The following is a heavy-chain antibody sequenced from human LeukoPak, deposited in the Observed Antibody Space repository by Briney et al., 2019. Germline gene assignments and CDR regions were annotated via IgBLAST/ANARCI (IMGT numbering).Heavy chain of an antibody. V-gene: IGHV1-8*01. CDR3: ARSPAAAAGLYDY. J-gene: IGHJ4*02. CDR1: GYTFTSYD. Sequence: ASVKVSCKASGYTFTSYDINWVRQATGQGLEWMGWMNPNSGNTGYAQKFQGRVTMTRNTSISTAYMELSSLRSEDTAVYYCARSPAAAAGLYDYWGQGTLVTVSS. CDR2: MNPNSGNT. D-gene: IGHD6-13*01.